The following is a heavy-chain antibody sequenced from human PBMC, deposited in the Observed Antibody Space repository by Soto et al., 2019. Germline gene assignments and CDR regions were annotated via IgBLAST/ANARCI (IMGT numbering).Heavy chain of an antibody. CDR3: ARHSDSSGLYYFDY. CDR2: IYYSGST. D-gene: IGHD3-22*01. CDR1: GGSISSDY. J-gene: IGHJ4*02. V-gene: IGHV4-59*08. Sequence: SETLSLTCTVSGGSISSDYWSWIRQPPGKGLEWMGNIYYSGSTNYNPSLKSRVTISVDTSKNQFSLKLSSVTAADTAVYYCARHSDSSGLYYFDYWGQGTLVTVSS.